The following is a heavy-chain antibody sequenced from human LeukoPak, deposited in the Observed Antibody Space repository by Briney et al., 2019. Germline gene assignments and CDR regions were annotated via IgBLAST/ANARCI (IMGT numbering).Heavy chain of an antibody. V-gene: IGHV3-30*03. CDR2: ISYDGSNK. J-gene: IGHJ4*02. Sequence: GGSLRLSCAASGFTFSSYGMHWVRQAPGKGLEWVAVISYDGSNKYYADSVKGRFTISRDNSKNTLYLQMNSLRAEDTAVYYCARGSYDFWSGYSLRPIDYWGQGTLVTVSS. D-gene: IGHD3-3*01. CDR3: ARGSYDFWSGYSLRPIDY. CDR1: GFTFSSYG.